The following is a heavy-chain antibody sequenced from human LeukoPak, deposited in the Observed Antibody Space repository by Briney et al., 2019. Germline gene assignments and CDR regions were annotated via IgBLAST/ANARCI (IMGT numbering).Heavy chain of an antibody. D-gene: IGHD5-18*01. CDR1: GYTFTDYY. CDR3: ANIQKWLPY. Sequence: ASVKVSCKASGYTFTDYYMHWVRQAPGQGLEWMAWINLNSGATHLAQEFQGRVTMTRDTSISTAYMELSRPRSDDTAMYYCANIQKWLPYWGQGTLVTVSS. CDR2: INLNSGAT. V-gene: IGHV1-2*02. J-gene: IGHJ4*02.